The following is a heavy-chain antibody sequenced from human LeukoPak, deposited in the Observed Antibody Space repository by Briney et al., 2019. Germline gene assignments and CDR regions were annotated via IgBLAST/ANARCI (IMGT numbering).Heavy chain of an antibody. D-gene: IGHD2-21*02. CDR1: RFTFRSYA. V-gene: IGHV3-23*01. CDR3: AKVVVVAAKRSFDI. Sequence: GGSLRLSCAASRFTFRSYAMSWVREAPGKGVEWVSAISGSGGSTSYADSVKGRFTISRDNSKNTLYLPMNSLRAQDTAVYYIAKVVVVAAKRSFDIWGEETKVTVSS. J-gene: IGHJ3*02. CDR2: ISGSGGST.